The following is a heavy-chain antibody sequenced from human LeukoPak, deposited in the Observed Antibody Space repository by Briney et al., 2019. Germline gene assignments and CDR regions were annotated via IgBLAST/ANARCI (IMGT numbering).Heavy chain of an antibody. Sequence: PSETLPLTCAVYGGSFSGYYWSWIRQPPGKGLEWIGEINHSGSTNYNPSLKSRVTISVDTSKNQFSPKLSSVTAADTAVYYCAREYFRWGQGTLVTVSS. CDR1: GGSFSGYY. D-gene: IGHD3-9*01. V-gene: IGHV4-34*01. CDR3: AREYFR. J-gene: IGHJ4*02. CDR2: INHSGST.